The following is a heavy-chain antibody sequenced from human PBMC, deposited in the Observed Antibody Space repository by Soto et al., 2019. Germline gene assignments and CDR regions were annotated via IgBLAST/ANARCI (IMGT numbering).Heavy chain of an antibody. D-gene: IGHD6-13*01. CDR3: AKVDSSSWYGSNDAFDI. J-gene: IGHJ3*02. Sequence: HPGGSLRLSCAASGFTFSSYAMSWVRQAPGKGLEWVSAISGSGGSTYYADSVKGRFTISRDNSKNTLYLQMNSLRAEDTAVYYCAKVDSSSWYGSNDAFDIWGQGTMVTVSS. CDR1: GFTFSSYA. V-gene: IGHV3-23*01. CDR2: ISGSGGST.